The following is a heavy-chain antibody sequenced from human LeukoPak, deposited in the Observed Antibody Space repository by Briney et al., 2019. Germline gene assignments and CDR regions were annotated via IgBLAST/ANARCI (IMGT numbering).Heavy chain of an antibody. J-gene: IGHJ4*02. D-gene: IGHD4-17*01. CDR1: GGSIRSSSYY. V-gene: IGHV4-39*01. Sequence: SETLSLTCTVSGGSIRSSSYYWGWLRPPPGKGLEWIGCIYYSGRTYYNPSLKSRVTISVDTSKNQFTLKLSSVTAADTAVYYCASLSDYGDQLDYWGQGTLVTVSS. CDR3: ASLSDYGDQLDY. CDR2: IYYSGRT.